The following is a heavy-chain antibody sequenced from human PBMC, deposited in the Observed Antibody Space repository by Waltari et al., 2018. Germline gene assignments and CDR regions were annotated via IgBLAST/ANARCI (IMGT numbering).Heavy chain of an antibody. J-gene: IGHJ4*02. V-gene: IGHV4-39*07. CDR1: GGSISISSHY. CDR2: LYYSGIT. Sequence: QLQLQESGPGLLKPSETLSLTCSVTGGSISISSHYWAWIRQPPGKGLEWIGSLYYSGITQYNPSLKSRITMSLDMSKNQFSLKLISMTAADTAVYYCARDRVFSTLYYFDLWGQGTPVTVSS. D-gene: IGHD3-9*01. CDR3: ARDRVFSTLYYFDL.